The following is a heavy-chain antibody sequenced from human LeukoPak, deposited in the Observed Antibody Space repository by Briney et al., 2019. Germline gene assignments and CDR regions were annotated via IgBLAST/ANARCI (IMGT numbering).Heavy chain of an antibody. J-gene: IGHJ4*02. CDR2: FDPEHGET. CDR3: APDLGYHYDNSGYQ. CDR1: GHTVTEVS. Sequence: EASVKVSCMAAGHTVTEVSIHWVRQAPGKGLEWMGGFDPEHGETIYAQEFQGRVTMTEDTSTDTAYMELRSLRSEDTAVYYCAPDLGYHYDNSGYQWGQGTLVIVSS. V-gene: IGHV1-24*01. D-gene: IGHD3-22*01.